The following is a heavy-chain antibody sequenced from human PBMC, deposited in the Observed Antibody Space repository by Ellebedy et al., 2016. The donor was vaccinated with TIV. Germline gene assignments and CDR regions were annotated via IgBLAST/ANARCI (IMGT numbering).Heavy chain of an antibody. CDR1: GYTFLTYG. CDR2: INPRSGST. CDR3: ARGWNYDAFDV. D-gene: IGHD1-7*01. V-gene: IGHV1-18*01. Sequence: ASVKVSCXASGYTFLTYGISWVRQAPGQGLEWMAMINPRSGSTTITQKFQGRVTMTSDTSASTVYMELRSLKFEDTSIYYCARGWNYDAFDVWGQGTMVTVSS. J-gene: IGHJ3*01.